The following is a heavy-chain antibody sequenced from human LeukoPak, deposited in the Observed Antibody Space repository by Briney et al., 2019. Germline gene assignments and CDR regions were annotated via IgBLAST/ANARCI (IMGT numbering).Heavy chain of an antibody. J-gene: IGHJ4*02. CDR2: ISNNGGST. Sequence: GGSLRLSCAASGFTFSSYAMHWVRQAPGKGLEYVSAISNNGGSTYYANSVKGRFTISRDNSKNTLYLQMGSLRAEDMAVYYCATPPGGQLLYGGFDYWGQGTLVTVSS. CDR1: GFTFSSYA. D-gene: IGHD2-2*02. V-gene: IGHV3-64*01. CDR3: ATPPGGQLLYGGFDY.